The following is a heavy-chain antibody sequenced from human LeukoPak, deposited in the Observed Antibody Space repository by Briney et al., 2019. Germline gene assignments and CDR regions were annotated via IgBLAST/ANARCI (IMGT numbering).Heavy chain of an antibody. CDR2: ISGSGGST. J-gene: IGHJ4*02. V-gene: IGHV3-23*01. D-gene: IGHD3-22*01. CDR1: GFTFSSYA. CDR3: ARDYYDSSAGTGLIDY. Sequence: PGGSLRLSCAASGFTFSSYAMSWVRQAPGKGLEWVSAISGSGGSTYYADSVKGRFTISRDNSKNTLYLQMNSLRAEDTAVYYCARDYYDSSAGTGLIDYWGQGTLVTVSS.